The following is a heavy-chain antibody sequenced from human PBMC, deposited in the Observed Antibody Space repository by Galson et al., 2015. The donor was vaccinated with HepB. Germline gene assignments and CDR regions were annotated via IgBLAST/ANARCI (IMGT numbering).Heavy chain of an antibody. D-gene: IGHD3-9*01. CDR3: ARDFDHIDY. J-gene: IGHJ4*02. CDR2: IWYDRNNK. CDR1: GFTLSTFG. Sequence: SLRLSCAVSGFTLSTFGMHWVRQAPGRGLEWVALIWYDRNNKSYADSVKGRFTISRDNSKNTLYLQMSSLRPEDTAVYYCARDFDHIDYWGQGTLVTVSS. V-gene: IGHV3-33*01.